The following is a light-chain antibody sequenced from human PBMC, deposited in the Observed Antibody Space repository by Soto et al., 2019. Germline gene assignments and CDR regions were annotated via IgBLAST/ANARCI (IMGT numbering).Light chain of an antibody. J-gene: IGKJ5*01. Sequence: EIVMTQSPATLSVSPGARATLSCRASQSVASYLAWYQQKPGQAPRLLIYGASTRATGVPARFSGSGSGTEFTLTISSLQSEDFAVYYCQQCNEWPLITFGQGTRLEAK. V-gene: IGKV3-15*01. CDR1: QSVASY. CDR2: GAS. CDR3: QQCNEWPLIT.